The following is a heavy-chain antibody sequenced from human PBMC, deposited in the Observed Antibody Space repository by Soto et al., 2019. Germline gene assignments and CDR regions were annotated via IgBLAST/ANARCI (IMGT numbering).Heavy chain of an antibody. CDR2: IYYNELSSSEST. V-gene: IGHV4-30-4*08. Sequence: PSETLSLTCTVSGASIGSGDFYWSWIRQSPGKGLEWLGYIYYNELSSSESTHYNSSLKSRVSISVDTSKNQFSLKLTSVTAADTAVYYCAREKSVVFGMAHPYWYFDLWGRGTLVT. J-gene: IGHJ2*01. D-gene: IGHD3-3*01. CDR1: GASIGSGDFY. CDR3: AREKSVVFGMAHPYWYFDL.